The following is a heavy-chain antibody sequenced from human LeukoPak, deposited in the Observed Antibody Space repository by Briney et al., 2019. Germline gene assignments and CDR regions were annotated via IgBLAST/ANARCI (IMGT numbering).Heavy chain of an antibody. D-gene: IGHD6-13*01. Sequence: GGSLRLSCAGSGFTFSSYSMNWVRQAPGKGLEWVSSISSSSSYIYYADSVRGRFTISRDNAKNSLYLQMNSLRAEDTAVYYCARDVAGMAAAGAPPPEDWYFDLWGRGTLVTVSS. J-gene: IGHJ2*01. CDR3: ARDVAGMAAAGAPPPEDWYFDL. CDR1: GFTFSSYS. CDR2: ISSSSSYI. V-gene: IGHV3-21*01.